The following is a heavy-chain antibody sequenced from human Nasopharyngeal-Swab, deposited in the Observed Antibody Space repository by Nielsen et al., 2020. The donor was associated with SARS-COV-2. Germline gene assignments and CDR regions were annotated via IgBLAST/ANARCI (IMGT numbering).Heavy chain of an antibody. D-gene: IGHD2-2*01. V-gene: IGHV3-30-3*01. CDR3: VREGGTSGRAGYFDY. CDR2: LSIDGSNYA. J-gene: IGHJ4*02. CDR1: GFTFSSYW. Sequence: GGSLRLSCAASGFTFSSYWMSWVRQAPGKGLEWVAVLSIDGSNYAQYADSVKGRFSISRDTSENTLHLQLNSLRDEDTAVYYCVREGGTSGRAGYFDYWGQGTLVTVSS.